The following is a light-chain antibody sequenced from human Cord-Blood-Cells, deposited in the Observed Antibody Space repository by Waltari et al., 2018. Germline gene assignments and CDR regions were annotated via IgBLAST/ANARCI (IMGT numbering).Light chain of an antibody. CDR1: NIGTKI. CDR3: QVWDSSSDHVV. V-gene: IGLV3-21*02. Sequence: SHLLTQPPSVSVAPAQTARRTCGGNNIGTKIVHWYQLKPGQAPVLDVFDDSDRPSGIPERFSGYDSGNTATRTISRVEAGDEADYYCQVWDSSSDHVVVGGGTKLTVL. J-gene: IGLJ2*01. CDR2: DDS.